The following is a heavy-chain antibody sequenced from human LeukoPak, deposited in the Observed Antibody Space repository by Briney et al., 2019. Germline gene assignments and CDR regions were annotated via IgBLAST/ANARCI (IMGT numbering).Heavy chain of an antibody. Sequence: SETLSLTCAVSGGSISSYYWSWIRQPPGKGLEWIGYIYYSGSTNYNPSLKSRVTISVDTSKNQFSLKLSSVTAADTAVYYCARHQRGNSDAFDIWGQGTMVTVSS. D-gene: IGHD4-23*01. J-gene: IGHJ3*02. CDR2: IYYSGST. CDR1: GGSISSYY. V-gene: IGHV4-59*01. CDR3: ARHQRGNSDAFDI.